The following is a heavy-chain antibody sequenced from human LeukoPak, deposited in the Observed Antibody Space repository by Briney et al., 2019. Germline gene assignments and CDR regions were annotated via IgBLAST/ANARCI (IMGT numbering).Heavy chain of an antibody. J-gene: IGHJ5*02. Sequence: SETLSLTCTVSGDSIHSHFYGWIRQPAGKGLEWIGRTHTNGNTLYNPSLKSRVTMSVDTSKSQFSLRLTSVTAADTAFYYCVRGDYTDGGRNWFDPWGQGILVTVSS. CDR2: THTNGNT. CDR1: GDSIHSHF. V-gene: IGHV4-4*07. D-gene: IGHD4-11*01. CDR3: VRGDYTDGGRNWFDP.